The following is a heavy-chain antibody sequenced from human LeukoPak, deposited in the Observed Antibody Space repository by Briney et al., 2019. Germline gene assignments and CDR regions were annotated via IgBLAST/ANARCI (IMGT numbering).Heavy chain of an antibody. Sequence: GGSLRLSCAASGFTFNKYAMSWVRQAPGKGLDWVSAISGSGGSRFYTDSVKGRFTISRDNSKNTLYLQMNSLRAEDTAVYYCAKLREWELPDLFDYWGQGTLVTVSS. D-gene: IGHD1-26*01. J-gene: IGHJ4*02. CDR2: ISGSGGSR. CDR1: GFTFNKYA. V-gene: IGHV3-23*01. CDR3: AKLREWELPDLFDY.